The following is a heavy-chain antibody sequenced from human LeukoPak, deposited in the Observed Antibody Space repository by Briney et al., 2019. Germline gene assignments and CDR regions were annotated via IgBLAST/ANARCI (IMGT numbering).Heavy chain of an antibody. J-gene: IGHJ3*01. V-gene: IGHV3-30*18. Sequence: GTSPRLSRAASGFNFNTYAMHWVRQVPGKGLEWLAVILYDGSNKYFGDSVKGRFTISRDNSKNTLHLQMNSLRVEDTAVYYCAKVAYIIDAFDVWAEAQWSSSLQ. CDR2: ILYDGSNK. CDR3: AKVAYIIDAFDV. D-gene: IGHD2-21*01. CDR1: GFNFNTYA.